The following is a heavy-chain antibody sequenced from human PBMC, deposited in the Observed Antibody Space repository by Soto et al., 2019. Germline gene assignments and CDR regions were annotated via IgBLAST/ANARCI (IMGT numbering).Heavy chain of an antibody. CDR3: AREGSSVTGIFDY. D-gene: IGHD2-2*01. V-gene: IGHV4-30-2*01. CDR2: MYHSGST. CDR1: GGSISSGGYS. J-gene: IGHJ4*02. Sequence: QLQLQESGSGLVKPSQTLSLTCAVSGGSISSGGYSWSWIRQPPGKGLEWIGYMYHSGSTYYNPSLKSRVTISVDRSKNQLSLKLSSVTAADTAVYYCAREGSSVTGIFDYWGQGTLVTVSS.